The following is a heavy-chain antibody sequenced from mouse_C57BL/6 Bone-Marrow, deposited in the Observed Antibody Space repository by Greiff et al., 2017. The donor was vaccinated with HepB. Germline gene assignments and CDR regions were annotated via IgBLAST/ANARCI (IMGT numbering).Heavy chain of an antibody. CDR2: IHPNSGST. D-gene: IGHD1-1*01. CDR1: GYTFTSYW. V-gene: IGHV1-64*01. CDR3: ARPPSNYYYGGGWFAY. Sequence: VQLQQPGAELVKPGASVKLSCKASGYTFTSYWMHWVKQRPGQGLEWIGMIHPNSGSTNYNEKFKSKATLTVDKSSSTAYMQLSSLTSEDSAVYYCARPPSNYYYGGGWFAYWGQGTLVTVSA. J-gene: IGHJ3*01.